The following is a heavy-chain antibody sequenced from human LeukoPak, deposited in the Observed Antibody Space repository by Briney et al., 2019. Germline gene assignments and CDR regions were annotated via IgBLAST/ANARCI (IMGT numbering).Heavy chain of an antibody. CDR1: GFTFSSYG. J-gene: IGHJ4*02. CDR3: VKFGPFYSDK. V-gene: IGHV3-23*01. D-gene: IGHD3/OR15-3a*01. CDR2: ISNSGADT. Sequence: GGSLRLSCAASGFTFSSYGMSWVRQAPGKGLEWVSTISNSGADTFYADSVKGRFTISRDNSKNTLYLQMNSLRDEDTAVYYCVKFGPFYSDKWGQGTLVNVSS.